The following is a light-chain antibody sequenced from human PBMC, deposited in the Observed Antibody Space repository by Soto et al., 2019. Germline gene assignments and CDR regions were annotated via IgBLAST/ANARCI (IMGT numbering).Light chain of an antibody. V-gene: IGKV3-20*01. J-gene: IGKJ5*01. Sequence: EVVLTQSPDTLSLSPGERATLSCRASQSITSNRFAWYQQKPGQSPRLLIYGASNRAAGIPDRFSDSGSGTDFTLTVSRLEPEDFAVYYCQQYGGSKTFGQGTRLEIK. CDR2: GAS. CDR1: QSITSNR. CDR3: QQYGGSKT.